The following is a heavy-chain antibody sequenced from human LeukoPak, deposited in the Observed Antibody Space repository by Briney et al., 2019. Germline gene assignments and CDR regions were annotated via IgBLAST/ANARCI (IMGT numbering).Heavy chain of an antibody. CDR2: ISNSDDST. D-gene: IGHD1-14*01. J-gene: IGHJ4*02. CDR3: AKATGYLL. Sequence: PGESLRLSCAASGFPFSSYAMSWVRQAPGKGLEWVSTISNSDDSTYYADSVKGRFTISRDNSENTLFLRMNSPRAEDTAVYYCAKATGYLLWGQGTLVIVSS. V-gene: IGHV3-23*01. CDR1: GFPFSSYA.